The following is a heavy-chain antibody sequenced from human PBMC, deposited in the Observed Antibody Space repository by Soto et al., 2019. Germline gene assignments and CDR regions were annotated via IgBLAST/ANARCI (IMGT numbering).Heavy chain of an antibody. CDR1: GGSVSSGTYY. D-gene: IGHD3-22*01. J-gene: IGHJ4*02. V-gene: IGHV4-61*01. CDR2: IYNSGST. CDR3: ASGFAYYYDGSYYFDY. Sequence: ATLSLTCTVSGGSVSSGTYYWSWIRQPPGRGLEWIGYIYNSGSTNYNPSLKSRVTILVDTSKNQFSLKLSSVTAADTAVYYCASGFAYYYDGSYYFDYWGQGTLVTVSS.